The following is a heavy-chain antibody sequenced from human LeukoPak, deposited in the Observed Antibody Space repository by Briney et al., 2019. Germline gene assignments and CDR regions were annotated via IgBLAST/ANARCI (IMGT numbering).Heavy chain of an antibody. CDR3: VRGGEIGLDY. CDR2: IASVGAT. CDR1: GYTFSTFD. J-gene: IGHJ4*02. D-gene: IGHD3-16*01. V-gene: IGHV3-13*01. Sequence: GGSLRLSCAASGYTFSTFDMHWVRQPSERGLEWVSSIASVGATFYAGSVKGRFTISREDAKNSLYLQMNSLRAGDTAVYYCVRGGEIGLDYWGQGALVTVSS.